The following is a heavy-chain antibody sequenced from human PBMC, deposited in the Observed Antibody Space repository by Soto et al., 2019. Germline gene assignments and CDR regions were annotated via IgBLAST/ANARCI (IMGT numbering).Heavy chain of an antibody. CDR2: IYYSGST. CDR1: GGSISSYY. V-gene: IGHV4-59*01. Sequence: SETLSLTCTVSGGSISSYYWSWIRQPPGKGLEWIGYIYYSGSTNYNPSLKSRVTISVDTSKNQSSLKLSSVTAADTAVYYCARDYVTTLDNWFDPWGQGTLVTVSS. D-gene: IGHD4-4*01. CDR3: ARDYVTTLDNWFDP. J-gene: IGHJ5*02.